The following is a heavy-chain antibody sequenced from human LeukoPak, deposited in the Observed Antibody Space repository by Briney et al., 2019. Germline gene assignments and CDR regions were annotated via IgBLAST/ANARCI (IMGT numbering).Heavy chain of an antibody. V-gene: IGHV1-46*01. J-gene: IGHJ4*02. Sequence: VASVKVSCKPSGGTFSSYAISWVRQAPGQGLEWMGMINPSGGSTTYAQKFQGRVTMTRDMSTSTDYMGLSSLTSEDTAVYYCARTRGYYFDYWGQGTLVTVSS. CDR3: ARTRGYYFDY. CDR2: INPSGGST. CDR1: GGTFSSYA.